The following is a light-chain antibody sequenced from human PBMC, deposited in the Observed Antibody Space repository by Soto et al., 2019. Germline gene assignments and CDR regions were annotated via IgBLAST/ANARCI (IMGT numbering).Light chain of an antibody. J-gene: IGKJ1*01. CDR3: LQDINYPWT. Sequence: AIPLTQSPSSLSASLVERANIXHRASQGIGNALGWYQQKPGKPPKVLIYGASNLQSGVPPRFSGSGSGTDFTLAISSLQPEDSATYYCLQDINYPWTFGQGTKV. CDR2: GAS. CDR1: QGIGNA. V-gene: IGKV1-6*01.